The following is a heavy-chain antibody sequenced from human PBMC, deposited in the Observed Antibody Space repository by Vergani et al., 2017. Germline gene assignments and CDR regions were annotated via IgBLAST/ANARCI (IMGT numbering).Heavy chain of an antibody. CDR2: ISGSGGST. CDR1: GFTFSSYA. V-gene: IGHV3-23*01. J-gene: IGHJ4*02. CDR3: GTQDIVVVPAAVLEKTLDY. Sequence: EVQLLESGGGLVQPGGSPRLSCAASGFTFSSYAMSWVRQAPGKGLEWVSAISGSGGSTYYADSVKGRFTISRDNSKNTLYLQMNSLRAEDTAVYYCGTQDIVVVPAAVLEKTLDYWGQGTLVTVSS. D-gene: IGHD2-2*02.